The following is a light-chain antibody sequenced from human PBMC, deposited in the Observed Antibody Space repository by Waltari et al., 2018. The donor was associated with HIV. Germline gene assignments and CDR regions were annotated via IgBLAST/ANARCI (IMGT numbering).Light chain of an antibody. CDR3: AAWDDSLSGFV. CDR2: HDH. CDR1: GSNTGSRT. Sequence: QSVLTQPPSLSAAPGPKINLSCSGGGSNTGSRTVPWYQQLPSRAPKLIIDHDHRRPSGVSDRFTASKSGTSASLFISKLQAADEATYYCAAWDDSLSGFVFGGGT. J-gene: IGLJ3*02. V-gene: IGLV1-44*01.